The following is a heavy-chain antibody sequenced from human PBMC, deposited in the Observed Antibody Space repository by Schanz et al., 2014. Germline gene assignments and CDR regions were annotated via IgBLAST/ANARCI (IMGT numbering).Heavy chain of an antibody. CDR1: GYTFSDYG. D-gene: IGHD6-19*01. CDR2: ISAYNGHT. J-gene: IGHJ6*02. Sequence: QVQLVQSGDEVKKPGASVKVSCKTSGYTFSDYGITWVRQAPGQGLEWMGWISAYNGHTDYAQKLQGRVTLTTDTSTSTAYMELRNLRSDDTAVYYCASVIMVAGNHRDGRDVWGQGTTVIVSS. V-gene: IGHV1-18*01. CDR3: ASVIMVAGNHRDGRDV.